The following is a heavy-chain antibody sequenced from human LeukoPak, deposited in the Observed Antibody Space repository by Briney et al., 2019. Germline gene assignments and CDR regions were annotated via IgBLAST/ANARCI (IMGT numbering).Heavy chain of an antibody. Sequence: GGSLRLSCAASGSTSSRYYMSWVRQTPEKGLEWVANINQDGSEKNYVDSVKGRFTISRDNAKNSLYLRMNSLRAEDTAVYYCASAAGWESAYWGQGTLVTVSS. CDR3: ASAAGWESAY. V-gene: IGHV3-7*01. D-gene: IGHD1-26*01. CDR1: GSTSSRYY. J-gene: IGHJ4*02. CDR2: INQDGSEK.